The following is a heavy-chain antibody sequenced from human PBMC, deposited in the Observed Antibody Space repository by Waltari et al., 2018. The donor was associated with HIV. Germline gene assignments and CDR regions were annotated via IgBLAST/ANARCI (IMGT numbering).Heavy chain of an antibody. Sequence: QVQLHQWGAGLLKPSETLSLTCAVYHDDGPSSSEYYCSFRVYYWPWIRQSPGKGLEWIGEVDYSGSTNQNPSLRSRVSISVDTSKRQFSLRVSYVTDADTAVYYCARGVGYDYVWGSYADYWSQGTLVAVSS. CDR3: ARGVGYDYVWGSYADY. D-gene: IGHD3-16*01. J-gene: IGHJ4*02. V-gene: IGHV4-34*01. CDR1: HDDGPSSSEYYCSFRVYY. CDR2: VDYSGST.